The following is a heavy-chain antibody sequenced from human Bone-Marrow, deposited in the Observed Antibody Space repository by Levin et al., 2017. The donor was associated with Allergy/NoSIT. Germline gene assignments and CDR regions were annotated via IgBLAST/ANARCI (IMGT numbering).Heavy chain of an antibody. J-gene: IGHJ4*02. D-gene: IGHD1-7*01. CDR2: IYYSGAT. CDR1: GRSIDSGGYY. Sequence: SETLSLTCSVSGRSIDSGGYYWTWIRQHPGTGLEWIGFIYYSGATYYNPSLRSRLSISMDPSKNQFSLKLTCVDAADTAVYSCARGNYTEQFFDFWGQGTLVTVSS. V-gene: IGHV4-31*03. CDR3: ARGNYTEQFFDF.